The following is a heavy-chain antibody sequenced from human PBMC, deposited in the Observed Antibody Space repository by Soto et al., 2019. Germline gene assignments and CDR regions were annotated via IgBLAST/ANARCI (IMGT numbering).Heavy chain of an antibody. CDR3: AKELGYCSSTSCYFGAFDI. J-gene: IGHJ3*02. CDR1: GFTFSSYA. D-gene: IGHD2-2*01. Sequence: GGSLRLSCAASGFTFSSYAMSWVRQAPGKGLEWVSAISGSGGSTYYADSVKGRFTISRDNSKNTLYLQMNSLRAEDTAVYYCAKELGYCSSTSCYFGAFDIWGQGTMVTVSS. CDR2: ISGSGGST. V-gene: IGHV3-23*01.